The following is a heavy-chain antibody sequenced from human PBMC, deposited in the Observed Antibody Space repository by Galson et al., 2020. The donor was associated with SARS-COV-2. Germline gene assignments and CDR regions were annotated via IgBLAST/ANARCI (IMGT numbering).Heavy chain of an antibody. J-gene: IGHJ4*02. CDR3: AKDGLSITMIVVVPYYFDY. V-gene: IGHV3-30*18. Sequence: GESLKISCAASGFTFSSYGMHWVRQAPGKGLEWVAVISYDGSNKYYADSVKGRFTISRDNSKNTLYLQMNSLRAEDTAVYYCAKDGLSITMIVVVPYYFDYWGQGTLVTVSS. CDR1: GFTFSSYG. D-gene: IGHD3-22*01. CDR2: ISYDGSNK.